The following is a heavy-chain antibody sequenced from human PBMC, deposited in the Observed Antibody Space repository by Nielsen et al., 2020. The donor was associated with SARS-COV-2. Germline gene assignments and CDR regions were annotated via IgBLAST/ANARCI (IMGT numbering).Heavy chain of an antibody. D-gene: IGHD1-7*01. Sequence: ASVKVSCKASGYTFTGYYMHWVRQAPGQGLEWMGWINPNSGGTNYAQKFQGRVTMTGDTSISTAYMELSRLRSDDTAVYYCARVELPPSYYYYGMDVWGQGTTVTVSS. V-gene: IGHV1-2*02. J-gene: IGHJ6*02. CDR1: GYTFTGYY. CDR3: ARVELPPSYYYYGMDV. CDR2: INPNSGGT.